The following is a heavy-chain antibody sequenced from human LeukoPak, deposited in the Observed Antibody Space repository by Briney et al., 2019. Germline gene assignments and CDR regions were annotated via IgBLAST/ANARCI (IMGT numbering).Heavy chain of an antibody. CDR1: GFTFKTYA. D-gene: IGHD6-13*01. Sequence: GGSLRLSCAASGFTFKTYAMTWVRQAPGKELEWVSTVSDSGTGTYYAESVKDRFTISRDNSKNTLYLQMNGLRAEDTAVYYCASRRYSTLALVAFNIWGHGTMVTVSS. CDR3: ASRRYSTLALVAFNI. J-gene: IGHJ3*02. CDR2: VSDSGTGT. V-gene: IGHV3-23*01.